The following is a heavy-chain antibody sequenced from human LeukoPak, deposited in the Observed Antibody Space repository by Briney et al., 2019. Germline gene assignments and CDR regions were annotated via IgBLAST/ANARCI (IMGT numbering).Heavy chain of an antibody. D-gene: IGHD6-19*01. CDR2: INPNSGGT. V-gene: IGHV1-2*02. J-gene: IGHJ6*03. CDR3: ARDRSVAGEDYYMDV. Sequence: ASVKVSCKASGYTFTRYYMHWVRQAPGQGLEWMGWINPNSGGTNYEQKFQGRVPMTRDTSISTAYMELSRLRSDDTAVYYCARDRSVAGEDYYMDVWGKGTTVTVSS. CDR1: GYTFTRYY.